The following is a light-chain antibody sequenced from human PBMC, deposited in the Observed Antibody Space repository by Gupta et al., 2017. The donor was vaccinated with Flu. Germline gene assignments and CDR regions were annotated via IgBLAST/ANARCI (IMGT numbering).Light chain of an antibody. CDR1: IGADYN. J-gene: IGLJ3*02. Sequence: IGADYNVNWYQLLPGTAPKLLIYGHTNRPSGVPDRFSGSKSGNSASLAITGLQPEDEGDYYCQSYDKSLYSRVFGGGTKLTVL. CDR2: GHT. CDR3: QSYDKSLYSRV. V-gene: IGLV1-40*01.